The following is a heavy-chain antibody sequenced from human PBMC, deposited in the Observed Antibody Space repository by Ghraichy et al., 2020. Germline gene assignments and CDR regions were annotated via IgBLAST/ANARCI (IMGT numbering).Heavy chain of an antibody. D-gene: IGHD3-16*02. CDR1: GYTFTSYA. V-gene: IGHV1-3*01. CDR3: ARDRGHTFGGVIVIPDY. CDR2: INAGNGNT. Sequence: ASVKVSCKASGYTFTSYAMHWVRQAPGQRLEWMGWINAGNGNTKYSQKFQGRVTITRDTSASTAYMELSSLRSEDTAVYYCARDRGHTFGGVIVIPDYWGQGTLVTVSS. J-gene: IGHJ4*02.